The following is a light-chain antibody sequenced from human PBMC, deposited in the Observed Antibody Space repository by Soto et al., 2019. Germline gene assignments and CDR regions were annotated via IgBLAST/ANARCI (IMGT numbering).Light chain of an antibody. J-gene: IGKJ3*01. V-gene: IGKV1-27*01. Sequence: DIQMTQSPSSLSASVGDRVTITCRASQDISNYLAWYQQKPGKVPKLLIYAASTLQSGVPSRLSGSGSGTDFNLTISSLQPEDVGTYYCLLYNSAPSPFVPGTKVQIK. CDR2: AAS. CDR1: QDISNY. CDR3: LLYNSAPSP.